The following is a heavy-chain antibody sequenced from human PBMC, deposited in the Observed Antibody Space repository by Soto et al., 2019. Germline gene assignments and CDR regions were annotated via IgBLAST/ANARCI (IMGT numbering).Heavy chain of an antibody. CDR1: GGSISSSNW. CDR2: IYHSGST. V-gene: IGHV4-4*02. J-gene: IGHJ6*02. CDR3: AGEQNYYYYGMDV. Sequence: PSETLSLTCAVSGGSISSSNWWSWVRQPPGKGLEWIGEIYHSGSTYYNPSLKSRVTISVDTSKNQFSLKLRSVTAADTAVYYCAGEQNYYYYGMDVWGQGTTVTVSS.